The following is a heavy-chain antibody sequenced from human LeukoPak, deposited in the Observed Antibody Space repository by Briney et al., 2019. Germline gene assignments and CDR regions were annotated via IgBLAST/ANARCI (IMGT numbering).Heavy chain of an antibody. Sequence: ASVKVSCKASGYTFTSYYMHRVRQAPGQGLEWMGIINPSGGSTSYAQKFQGRVTMTRDTSTSTVYMELSSLRSEDTAVYYCAREYYDILTGYQHFDYWGQGTLVTVSS. CDR2: INPSGGST. V-gene: IGHV1-46*03. CDR1: GYTFTSYY. CDR3: AREYYDILTGYQHFDY. J-gene: IGHJ4*02. D-gene: IGHD3-9*01.